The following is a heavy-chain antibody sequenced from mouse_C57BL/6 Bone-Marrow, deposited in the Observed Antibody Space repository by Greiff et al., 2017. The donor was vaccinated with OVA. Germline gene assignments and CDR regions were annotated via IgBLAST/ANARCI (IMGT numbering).Heavy chain of an antibody. CDR3: ASPYYYGSSLAWFAY. D-gene: IGHD1-1*01. J-gene: IGHJ3*01. V-gene: IGHV1-39*01. Sequence: VQLQQSGPELAKPGASVKISCKASGYSFTDYNMNWVKQSNGKSLEWIGVINPNYGTTSYNQKFKGKATLTVDQSSSTAYMQLNSLTSEDSAVYYCASPYYYGSSLAWFAYWGQGTLVTVSA. CDR1: GYSFTDYN. CDR2: INPNYGTT.